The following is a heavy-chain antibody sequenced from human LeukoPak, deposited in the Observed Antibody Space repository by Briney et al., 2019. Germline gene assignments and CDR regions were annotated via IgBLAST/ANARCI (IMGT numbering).Heavy chain of an antibody. Sequence: ASVKVSCKASVYTFTDYYMHWVRQAPGQGLEWMGWINPNSGGTNFAQKFQGRVAMTRDTSISTAYLELGSLRSDDTAVYFCARARWQLVPYFDSWGQGTLVTVSS. CDR2: INPNSGGT. D-gene: IGHD6-6*01. CDR1: VYTFTDYY. CDR3: ARARWQLVPYFDS. V-gene: IGHV1-2*02. J-gene: IGHJ4*02.